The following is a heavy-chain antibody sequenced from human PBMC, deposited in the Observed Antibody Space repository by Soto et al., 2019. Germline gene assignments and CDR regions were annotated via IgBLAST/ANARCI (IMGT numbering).Heavy chain of an antibody. CDR2: IIPIFGTA. Sequence: QVQLVQSGAEVKKPGSSVKVSCKASGVTFSSYAISWVRQAPGQGLECMGGIIPIFGTANYAQKFQGRVTITADKSTSTAYMELSSLRSEDTAVYYFASDSGSGYDNYYYYGMDVWGQGTTVTVSS. J-gene: IGHJ6*02. D-gene: IGHD5-12*01. V-gene: IGHV1-69*06. CDR3: ASDSGSGYDNYYYYGMDV. CDR1: GVTFSSYA.